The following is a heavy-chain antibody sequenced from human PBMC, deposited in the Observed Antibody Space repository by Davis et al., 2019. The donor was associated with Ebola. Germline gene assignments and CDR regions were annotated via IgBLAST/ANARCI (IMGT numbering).Heavy chain of an antibody. CDR1: RHTFTNYW. CDR2: IYPGDSDT. J-gene: IGHJ5*02. V-gene: IGHV5-51*01. CDR3: ARHPSFLYSGAWYYHFDL. D-gene: IGHD6-19*01. Sequence: PGGSLRLSCKGSRHTFTNYWIGWVRQLPGKGLEWMGIIYPGDSDTRHSPSFQGQVTISADESISTAYLQWSSLKASDTAIYYCARHPSFLYSGAWYYHFDLWGQGTLVTVSS.